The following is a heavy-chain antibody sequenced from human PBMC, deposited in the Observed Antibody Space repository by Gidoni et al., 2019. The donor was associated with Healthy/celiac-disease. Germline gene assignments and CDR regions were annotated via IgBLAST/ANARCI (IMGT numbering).Heavy chain of an antibody. Sequence: VQLVASGGGVVQPGMSLRLSCAASGFPFSSYGMHWVRQAPGKGLEWVAVIWYDGSNKYYADSVKGRFTISRDNSKNTLYLQMNSLRAEDTAVYYCARRGGSYSNFDYWGQGTLVTVSS. D-gene: IGHD1-26*01. CDR1: GFPFSSYG. CDR2: IWYDGSNK. V-gene: IGHV3-33*01. J-gene: IGHJ4*02. CDR3: ARRGGSYSNFDY.